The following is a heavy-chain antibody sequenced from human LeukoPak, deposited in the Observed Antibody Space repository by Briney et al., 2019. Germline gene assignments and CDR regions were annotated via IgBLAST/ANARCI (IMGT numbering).Heavy chain of an antibody. J-gene: IGHJ4*02. D-gene: IGHD3-10*01. CDR2: IKSKTDGGTI. CDR3: TKDHGPGSYYFDY. Sequence: KAGRSLTLSCAASGFTFSNVWMSWVGQAPGKGLEWDGRIKSKTDGGTIDYAAPVKGRFTISRDDSKNTLYLQMNSLKTEDTAVYYCTKDHGPGSYYFDYWGQGTLVTVSS. CDR1: GFTFSNVW. V-gene: IGHV3-15*01.